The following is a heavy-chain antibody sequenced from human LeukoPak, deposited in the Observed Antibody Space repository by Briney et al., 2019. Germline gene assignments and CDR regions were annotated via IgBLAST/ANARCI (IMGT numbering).Heavy chain of an antibody. V-gene: IGHV3-21*01. Sequence: GGSLRLSCAASGFTFSSYSMNWVRQAPGKGLEWVSSISSSSSYIYYADSVKGRFTISRDNAKNSLYLQMNSLRAEDTAVYYCAGDLGYCRSTSCYTYTSDMDVWGKGTTVTVSS. D-gene: IGHD2-2*02. CDR1: GFTFSSYS. CDR2: ISSSSSYI. CDR3: AGDLGYCRSTSCYTYTSDMDV. J-gene: IGHJ6*03.